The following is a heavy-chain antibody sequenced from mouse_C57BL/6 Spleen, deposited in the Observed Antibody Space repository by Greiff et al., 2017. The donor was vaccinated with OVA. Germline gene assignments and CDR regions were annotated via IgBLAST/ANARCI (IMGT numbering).Heavy chain of an antibody. D-gene: IGHD2-4*01. J-gene: IGHJ3*01. V-gene: IGHV2-2*01. CDR3: ARNLYDYDVGFAY. Sequence: VQRVESGPGLVQPSQSLSITCTVSGFSLTSYGVHWVRQSPGKGLEWLGVIWSGGSTDYNAAFISRLSISKDNSKSQVFFKMNSLQADDTAIYYCARNLYDYDVGFAYWGQGTLVTVSA. CDR1: GFSLTSYG. CDR2: IWSGGST.